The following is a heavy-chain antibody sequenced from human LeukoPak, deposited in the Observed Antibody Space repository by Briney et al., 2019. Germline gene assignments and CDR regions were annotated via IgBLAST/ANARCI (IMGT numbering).Heavy chain of an antibody. J-gene: IGHJ4*02. CDR1: GFTFSSYA. Sequence: PGGSLRLSCAASGFTFSSYAMHWVRQAPGKGLEWVAVISYDESNKYYADSVKGRFTISRDNSKNTLYLQMNSLRGEDTAVYYCARVISSDWFSCDYWGQGTLVTVSS. CDR3: ARVISSDWFSCDY. CDR2: ISYDESNK. D-gene: IGHD6-19*01. V-gene: IGHV3-30-3*01.